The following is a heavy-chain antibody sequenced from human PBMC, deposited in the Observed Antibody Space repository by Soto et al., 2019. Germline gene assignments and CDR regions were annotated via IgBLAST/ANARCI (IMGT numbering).Heavy chain of an antibody. J-gene: IGHJ6*02. V-gene: IGHV3-53*02. CDR1: GLTVSSNY. CDR2: IYTGGSA. D-gene: IGHD4-4*01. Sequence: EVQLVETGGGLTQPGGSLRLSCAASGLTVSSNYMSWVRQAPGKGLEWVSLIYTGGSAYYADSVKGRFTISRDNSKNTLYLQMNSLRAEDTAVYYCARDYSISRYYGMDVWGQGTTVTVSS. CDR3: ARDYSISRYYGMDV.